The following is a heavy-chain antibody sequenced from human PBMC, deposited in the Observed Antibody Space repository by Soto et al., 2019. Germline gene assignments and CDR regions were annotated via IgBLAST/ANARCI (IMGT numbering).Heavy chain of an antibody. CDR3: AKDPGSVSEYFQH. CDR2: ISSSSSYI. Sequence: EVQLVESGGGLVKPGGSLRLSCAASGFTFSSYSMNWVRQAPGKGLEWVSSISSSSSYIYYADSVKGRFTISRDNAKNSLYLQMNSLRAEDTAVYYCAKDPGSVSEYFQHWGQGTLVTVSS. D-gene: IGHD3-10*01. V-gene: IGHV3-21*01. CDR1: GFTFSSYS. J-gene: IGHJ1*01.